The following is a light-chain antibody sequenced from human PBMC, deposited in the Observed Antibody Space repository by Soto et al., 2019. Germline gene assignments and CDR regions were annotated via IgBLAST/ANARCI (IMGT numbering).Light chain of an antibody. CDR3: QVWDRTSNHYV. CDR2: DDS. V-gene: IGLV3-21*02. Sequence: SYELSQPRSVSVAPGQTVRVTCGGKNIGSKSVHWYQQKPGQAPVLVVYDDSDRPSRIPERFSGSNSGNTATLTISRVEAGDEADYHCQVWDRTSNHYVFGSGTKVTVL. CDR1: NIGSKS. J-gene: IGLJ1*01.